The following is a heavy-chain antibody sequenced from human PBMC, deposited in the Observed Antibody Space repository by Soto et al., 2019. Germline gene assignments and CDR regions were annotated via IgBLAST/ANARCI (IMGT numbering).Heavy chain of an antibody. D-gene: IGHD5-18*01. Sequence: QVQLVQSGAEVKKPGASVKVSCKASGYTFTSYGISWVRQAPGQGLEWMGWISVYNGNTNYAQKLQGRVTMTTDTTTSTAYMELRSMRSDDTAIYYCAIDRGYSYRHDGFDIWGQGTMVPVSS. V-gene: IGHV1-18*01. CDR1: GYTFTSYG. CDR3: AIDRGYSYRHDGFDI. CDR2: ISVYNGNT. J-gene: IGHJ3*02.